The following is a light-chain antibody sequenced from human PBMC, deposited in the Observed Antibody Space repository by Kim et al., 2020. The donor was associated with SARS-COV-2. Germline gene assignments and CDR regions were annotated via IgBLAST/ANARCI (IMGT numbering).Light chain of an antibody. J-gene: IGKJ4*01. CDR3: QQRSYWPLT. CDR1: QSVRTG. CDR2: DAS. V-gene: IGKV3-15*01. Sequence: VSPGETTTLSCRTSQSVRTGLVWYQQKPGQAPRLLIDDASTRATGIPARFSGSGSETEFTLTISSLQSEDVAVYYCQQRSYWPLTFGGGTKVDIK.